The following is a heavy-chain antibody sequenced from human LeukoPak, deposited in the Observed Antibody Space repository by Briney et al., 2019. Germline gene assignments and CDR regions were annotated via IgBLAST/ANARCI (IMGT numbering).Heavy chain of an antibody. Sequence: LRLSCAASGFTFSTYEMNWVRQHPGKGLEWIGYIYYSGSTYYNPSLKSRVTISVDTSNNQFSLKLSSVTAADMAVYYCARAVANYFDYWGQGTLVTVSS. CDR2: IYYSGST. CDR1: GFTFSTYE. D-gene: IGHD6-19*01. CDR3: ARAVANYFDY. J-gene: IGHJ4*02. V-gene: IGHV4-31*11.